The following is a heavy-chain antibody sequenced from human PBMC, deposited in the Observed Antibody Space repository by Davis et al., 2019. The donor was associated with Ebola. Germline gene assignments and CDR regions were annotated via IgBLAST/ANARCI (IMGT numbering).Heavy chain of an antibody. CDR2: ISGSGGST. J-gene: IGHJ4*02. V-gene: IGHV3-23*01. CDR3: AKPGYNSLYFDY. D-gene: IGHD5-24*01. CDR1: VITFSSYA. Sequence: PGGSLRLSCADPVITFSSYAMTWVRQAPGKGLEWVSAISGSGGSTYYADSVKGRFTISRDNSKNTLYLQMNSLRAEDTAVYYCAKPGYNSLYFDYWGQGTLVTVSS.